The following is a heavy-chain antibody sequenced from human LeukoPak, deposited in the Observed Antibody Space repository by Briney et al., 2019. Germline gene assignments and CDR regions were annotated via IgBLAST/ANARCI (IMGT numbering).Heavy chain of an antibody. CDR2: ISGSGGST. J-gene: IGHJ6*03. CDR3: ARAQGYCSGGSCYSRYYYYYYMDV. CDR1: GFTFSSYA. Sequence: GGSLRLSCAASGFTFSSYAMSWVRQAPGKGLEWVSAISGSGGSTYYADSVKGRFTISRDNSKNSLYLQMNSLRAEDTAVYYCARAQGYCSGGSCYSRYYYYYYMDVWGKGTTVTVSS. V-gene: IGHV3-23*01. D-gene: IGHD2-15*01.